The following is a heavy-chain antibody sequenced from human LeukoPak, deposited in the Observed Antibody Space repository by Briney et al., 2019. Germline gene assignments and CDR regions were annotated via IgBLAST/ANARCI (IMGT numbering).Heavy chain of an antibody. Sequence: GASVKVSCKASGYTFTNYAISWVRQAPGQGLEWMGWISANSGNTNYAQKLQGRVTMTTDTSTSTAYMELRSLRSDDTAIYYCARAQAYCGGDCYSPYYFDFWGQGTLVTVSS. J-gene: IGHJ4*02. CDR3: ARAQAYCGGDCYSPYYFDF. CDR2: ISANSGNT. CDR1: GYTFTNYA. V-gene: IGHV1-18*01. D-gene: IGHD2-21*02.